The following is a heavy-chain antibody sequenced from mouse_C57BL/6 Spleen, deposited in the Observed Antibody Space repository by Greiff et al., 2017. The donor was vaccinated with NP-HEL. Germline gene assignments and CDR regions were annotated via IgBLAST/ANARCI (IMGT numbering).Heavy chain of an antibody. D-gene: IGHD3-1*01. CDR3: THETPKETGHKRARAWRSYSGHGT. J-gene: IGHJ1*03. V-gene: IGHV5-9-1*02. CDR1: GFTFSSYA. CDR2: ISSGGDYI. Sequence: EVKLVESGEGLVKPGGSLKLSCAASGFTFSSYAMSWVRQTPEKRLEWVAYISSGGDYIYYADTVKGRFTISRDNARNTLYLQMSSLKSEDTAMFTCTHETPKETGHKRARAWRSYSGHGTRGT.